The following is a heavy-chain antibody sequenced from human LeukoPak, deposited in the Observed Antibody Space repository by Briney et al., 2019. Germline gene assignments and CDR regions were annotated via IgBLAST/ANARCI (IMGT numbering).Heavy chain of an antibody. J-gene: IGHJ4*02. Sequence: ASVKVSCKASGYTFTSYDINWVRQAAGPGLEWKGWMNPNSGNTGYAQKFQGRVTMTRNTSISTAYMELSSLRSDDTAVYYCASDESGCPEDYWGQGTLVTASS. CDR1: GYTFTSYD. CDR2: MNPNSGNT. V-gene: IGHV1-8*01. CDR3: ASDESGCPEDY. D-gene: IGHD1-26*01.